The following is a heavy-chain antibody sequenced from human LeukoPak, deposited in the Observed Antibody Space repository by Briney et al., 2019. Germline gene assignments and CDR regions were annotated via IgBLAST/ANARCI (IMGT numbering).Heavy chain of an antibody. J-gene: IGHJ4*02. Sequence: ASVTVSCTASGGTFSSYAISWVRQAPGQGLEWMGGIIPIFGTANYAQKFQGRVTITADESASTAYMELSSLRSEDTAVYYCARGYSSGYKYFDYWGQGTLVTVSS. V-gene: IGHV1-69*13. D-gene: IGHD6-19*01. CDR2: IIPIFGTA. CDR1: GGTFSSYA. CDR3: ARGYSSGYKYFDY.